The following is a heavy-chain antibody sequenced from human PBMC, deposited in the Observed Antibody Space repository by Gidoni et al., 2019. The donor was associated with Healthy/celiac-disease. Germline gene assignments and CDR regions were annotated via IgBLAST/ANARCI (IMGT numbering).Heavy chain of an antibody. CDR1: GYSFTSYW. Sequence: EVQLAQSGAEAKKPGEPLKISCKGSGYSFTSYWIHRVRQIPGKGLEWMGIIYHGDSDTRYSPSFQGQVTISADKSISTAYLQWSSLKASDTAMYYWARHGGGYDHAVYYYYGMDVWGQGTTVTVSS. J-gene: IGHJ6*02. D-gene: IGHD5-12*01. CDR2: IYHGDSDT. CDR3: ARHGGGYDHAVYYYYGMDV. V-gene: IGHV5-51*01.